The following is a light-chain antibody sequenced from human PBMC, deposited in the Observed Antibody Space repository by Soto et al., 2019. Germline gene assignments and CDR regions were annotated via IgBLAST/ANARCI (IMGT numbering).Light chain of an antibody. V-gene: IGKV1-33*01. CDR1: QAINNY. J-gene: IGKJ4*01. CDR2: DAS. Sequence: DIRMTQSPSSLSASVGDRVIITCQASQAINNYLNWYQQRPGKAPNLLIYDASNLQTGVPSRFSGSGSGIDFTLTISSLQPEDIATYYCQQYDDLPLTFGGGTKVEIK. CDR3: QQYDDLPLT.